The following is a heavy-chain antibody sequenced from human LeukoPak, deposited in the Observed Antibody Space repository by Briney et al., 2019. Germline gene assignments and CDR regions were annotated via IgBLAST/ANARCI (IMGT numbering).Heavy chain of an antibody. CDR1: GYTFTSCG. CDR3: ARDGTGATLFDRAFDI. V-gene: IGHV1-18*01. Sequence: ASVQVPCKASGYTFTSCGISWVRQAPGQGVEWMGWISAYNGNTNYAQKLQGRVTMTTDTSKSQSYLELRRLSSDDTAVYYCARDGTGATLFDRAFDIWGQGTMVTVSS. CDR2: ISAYNGNT. D-gene: IGHD1-26*01. J-gene: IGHJ3*02.